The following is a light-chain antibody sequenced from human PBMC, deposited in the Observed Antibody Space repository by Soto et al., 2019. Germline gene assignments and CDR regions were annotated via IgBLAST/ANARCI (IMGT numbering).Light chain of an antibody. J-gene: IGLJ2*01. Sequence: QSALTQPPSASGSPGQSVTIPCTGTPSDVGASNYVSWYQQQPGKAPKLMISEVSKRPSGVPDRFAGSKSGNTASLTVSGLQAEDEADYYCSSSAGTKNMVFGAGTKLTVL. CDR2: EVS. V-gene: IGLV2-8*01. CDR1: PSDVGASNY. CDR3: SSSAGTKNMV.